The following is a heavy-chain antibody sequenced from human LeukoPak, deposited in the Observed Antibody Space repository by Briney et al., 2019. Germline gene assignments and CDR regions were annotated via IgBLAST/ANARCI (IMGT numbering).Heavy chain of an antibody. CDR3: ARDLRAGKEYFQH. V-gene: IGHV4-31*03. CDR1: GGSISSGGYY. J-gene: IGHJ1*01. Sequence: SETLSLTCTVSGGSISSGGYYWSWIRQYPEKGLEWIGYIYYSGSTYYNPSLKSRVTISVDTSKNQFSLKLSSVTAADTAVYYCARDLRAGKEYFQHWGQGTLVTVSS. CDR2: IYYSGST. D-gene: IGHD6-19*01.